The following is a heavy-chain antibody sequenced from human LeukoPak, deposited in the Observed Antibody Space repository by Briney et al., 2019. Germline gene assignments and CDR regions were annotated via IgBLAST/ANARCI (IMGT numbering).Heavy chain of an antibody. V-gene: IGHV1-24*01. CDR2: FDPEDGET. CDR1: GYTLTELS. Sequence: ASVKVSCKVSGYTLTELSMHWVRQAPGKGLEWMGGFDPEDGETIYAQKFQGRVTMTEDTSTDTAYMELSSLRSEDTAVYYCATEDPSGLEPLNAFDIWGQGTMVTVSS. J-gene: IGHJ3*02. D-gene: IGHD3/OR15-3a*01. CDR3: ATEDPSGLEPLNAFDI.